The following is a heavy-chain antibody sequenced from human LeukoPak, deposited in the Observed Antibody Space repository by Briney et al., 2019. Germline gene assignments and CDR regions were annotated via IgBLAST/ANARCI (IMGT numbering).Heavy chain of an antibody. CDR1: GGSINSSNW. D-gene: IGHD1-14*01. CDR3: ARVPPRRDFDY. Sequence: SSGTLSLTCAVSGGSINSSNWWSWVRPPPGKGLEWIGEIYYSGSTNYNPSLKSRVIISVDKSKNQFSLRLTSVTAADTAVYYCARVPPRRDFDYWGQGTLVTVSS. V-gene: IGHV4-4*02. CDR2: IYYSGST. J-gene: IGHJ4*02.